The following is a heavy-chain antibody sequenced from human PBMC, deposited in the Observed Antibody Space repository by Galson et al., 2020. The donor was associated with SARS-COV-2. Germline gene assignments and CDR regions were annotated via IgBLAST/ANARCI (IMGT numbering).Heavy chain of an antibody. V-gene: IGHV3-33*01. CDR2: IWYDGSNK. CDR1: GFTFSTYG. Sequence: TGGSLRLSCEASGFTFSTYGMDWVRQAPGKGLEWVAVIWYDGSNKYYADSVKGRFTISRDNSKNTLYLQMNSLRAEDTAVYYFARGSSSHAFDIWGQGTMVTVSS. CDR3: ARGSSSHAFDI. J-gene: IGHJ3*02. D-gene: IGHD3-10*01.